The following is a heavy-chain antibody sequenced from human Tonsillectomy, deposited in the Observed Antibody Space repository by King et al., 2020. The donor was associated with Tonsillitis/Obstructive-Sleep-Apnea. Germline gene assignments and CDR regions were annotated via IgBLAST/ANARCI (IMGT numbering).Heavy chain of an antibody. V-gene: IGHV3-33*01. CDR3: ARADSSCPFSYYSYGMDV. CDR1: GFTFSSYG. Sequence: VQLVESGGGVVQPGRSLRLSCAASGFTFSSYGMHWVRQAPGKGLEWVAVIWYDGSNKYYADSVKGRFTISRENSKDTLYLQMNSLRAEDTAVYYCARADSSCPFSYYSYGMDVWGQGPTVTVPS. D-gene: IGHD3-22*01. CDR2: IWYDGSNK. J-gene: IGHJ6*02.